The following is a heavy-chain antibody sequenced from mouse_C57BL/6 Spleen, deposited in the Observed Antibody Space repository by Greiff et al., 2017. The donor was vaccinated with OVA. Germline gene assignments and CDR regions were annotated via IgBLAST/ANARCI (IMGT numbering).Heavy chain of an antibody. CDR2: IDPEDGET. CDR1: GFNIKDYY. J-gene: IGHJ2*01. V-gene: IGHV14-2*01. D-gene: IGHD2-5*01. CDR3: ARSPYSNYVYFDY. Sequence: VQLQQSGAELVKPGASVKLSCTASGFNIKDYYMHWVKQRTEQGLEWIGRIDPEDGETKYAQKFQGKATITADTSSNTAYLPLSSLTSEDTAVYYGARSPYSNYVYFDYWGQGTTLTVSS.